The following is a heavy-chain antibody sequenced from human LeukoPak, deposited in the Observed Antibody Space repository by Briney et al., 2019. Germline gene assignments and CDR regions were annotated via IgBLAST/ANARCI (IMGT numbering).Heavy chain of an antibody. D-gene: IGHD3-3*01. CDR1: GFTFNSYA. J-gene: IGHJ4*02. Sequence: GGSLRLSCAASGFTFNSYAMSWVRQAPGKGLEWVSGISGSGGSTYYADSVKGRFTISRDNSKNTLYLRMNSLRAEDTAVYYCAKVPAEYYDFWSGYYFDYWGQGTLVTVPS. CDR3: AKVPAEYYDFWSGYYFDY. V-gene: IGHV3-23*01. CDR2: ISGSGGST.